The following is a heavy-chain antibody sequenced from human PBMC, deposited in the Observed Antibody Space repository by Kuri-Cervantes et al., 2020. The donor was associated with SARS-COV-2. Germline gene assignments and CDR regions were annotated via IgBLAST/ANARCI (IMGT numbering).Heavy chain of an antibody. Sequence: SETLSLTCAVSGGSISSSNWWSWVRQPPGKGLEWIGEIYHSGSTNYNPSLKGRVTISVDKSKNQFSLKLSSVTAADTAVYYCARVGCSSTSCYSYYYYGMDVWGQGTTVTVSS. V-gene: IGHV4-4*02. CDR1: GGSISSSNW. D-gene: IGHD2-2*01. CDR2: IYHSGST. CDR3: ARVGCSSTSCYSYYYYGMDV. J-gene: IGHJ6*02.